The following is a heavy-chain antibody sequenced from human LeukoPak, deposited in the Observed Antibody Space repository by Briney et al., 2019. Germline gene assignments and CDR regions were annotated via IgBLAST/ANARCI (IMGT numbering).Heavy chain of an antibody. V-gene: IGHV4-4*02. Sequence: SGTLSLTCAVSGGSISSSNWWSWIRQPPGKGLEWIGYIYYSGSTNYNPSLKSRVTISVDTSKNQFSLKLSSVTAADTAVYYCASEIVGANDYWGQGTLVTVSS. CDR1: GGSISSSNW. CDR3: ASEIVGANDY. J-gene: IGHJ4*02. D-gene: IGHD1-26*01. CDR2: IYYSGST.